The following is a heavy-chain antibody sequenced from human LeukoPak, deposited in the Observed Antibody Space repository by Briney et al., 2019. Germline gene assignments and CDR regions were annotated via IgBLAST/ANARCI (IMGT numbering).Heavy chain of an antibody. Sequence: SGRSLRLSCAASGFTFSSYGMHWARRAPGKGLEWVAVISYDGSNKYYADSVKGRFTTSRDNSKNTLYLQMNSLRAEDTAVYYCAKEEGTTIFGVVIKDYYYYYGMDVWGQGTTVTVSS. D-gene: IGHD3-3*01. CDR1: GFTFSSYG. J-gene: IGHJ6*02. CDR3: AKEEGTTIFGVVIKDYYYYYGMDV. V-gene: IGHV3-30*18. CDR2: ISYDGSNK.